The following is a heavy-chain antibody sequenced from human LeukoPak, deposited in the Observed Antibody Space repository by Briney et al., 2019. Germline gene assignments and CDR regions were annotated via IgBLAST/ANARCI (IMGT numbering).Heavy chain of an antibody. Sequence: PSETLSLTCIVSGGSISSYYWSWIRQPPGKEXXXXXXIYYTGSTNYNPSLKXRXTIXVDTSKNQLSLKLRSVTAADTAVYYCARQDSGTYLNPLDIWGQGTVVTVSS. D-gene: IGHD1-26*01. CDR3: ARQDSGTYLNPLDI. J-gene: IGHJ3*02. CDR2: IYYTGST. V-gene: IGHV4-59*08. CDR1: GGSISSYY.